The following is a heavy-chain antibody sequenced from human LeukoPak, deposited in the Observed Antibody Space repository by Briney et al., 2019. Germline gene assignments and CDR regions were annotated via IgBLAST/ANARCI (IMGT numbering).Heavy chain of an antibody. CDR1: GYTFTSYD. CDR2: MNPNSGNT. D-gene: IGHD6-19*01. J-gene: IGHJ3*02. V-gene: IGHV1-8*03. CDR3: ATPDRVAVAGTSAFDI. Sequence: GASVKVSCKASGYTFTSYDINWVRQATGQGLEWMGWMNPNSGNTGYAQKFQGRVTITRNTSISTAYMELSSLRSEDTAVYYCATPDRVAVAGTSAFDIWGQGTMVTVSS.